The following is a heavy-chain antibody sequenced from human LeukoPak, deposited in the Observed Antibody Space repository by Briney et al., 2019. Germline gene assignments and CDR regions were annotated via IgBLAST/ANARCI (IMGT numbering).Heavy chain of an antibody. Sequence: GGSLRLSCAASGFTFSSYWMNWVRQAPGKGLEWVANIKQDGSEKYYVDSVKGRFTISRDNARNSLYLQMNSLRAEDTAVYYCARDGSGWNYYYYYYMDVWGKGTTVTVSS. CDR2: IKQDGSEK. CDR1: GFTFSSYW. V-gene: IGHV3-7*01. D-gene: IGHD6-19*01. J-gene: IGHJ6*03. CDR3: ARDGSGWNYYYYYYMDV.